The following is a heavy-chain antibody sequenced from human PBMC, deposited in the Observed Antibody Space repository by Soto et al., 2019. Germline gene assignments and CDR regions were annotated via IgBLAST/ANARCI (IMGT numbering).Heavy chain of an antibody. D-gene: IGHD3-3*01. CDR3: ARRITIFGVANDAFDI. V-gene: IGHV3-21*01. Sequence: GGSLRLSCVASGFTFRSYSMNWVRQAPGKELAWVSSIGSSSDYIFYADSLKGRFTISRDNAKNSLYLQMDSLRAEDTAVYYCARRITIFGVANDAFDIWGQGTMVTVSS. CDR2: IGSSSDYI. J-gene: IGHJ3*02. CDR1: GFTFRSYS.